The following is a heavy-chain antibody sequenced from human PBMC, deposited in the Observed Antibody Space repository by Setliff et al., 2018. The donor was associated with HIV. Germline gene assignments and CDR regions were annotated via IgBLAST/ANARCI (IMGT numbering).Heavy chain of an antibody. J-gene: IGHJ6*03. CDR2: IYYGST. CDR1: GDSISSYY. Sequence: SETLSLTCTVSGDSISSYYWNWIRQPPGKALEWIGYIYYGSTHYNPSLKSRVTISVDTSKNQFSLKLSSVTAADTAVYYCARVEGSSITMVRGVIPGPQGHMDVWGKGTTVTVSS. D-gene: IGHD3-10*01. CDR3: ARVEGSSITMVRGVIPGPQGHMDV. V-gene: IGHV4-59*01.